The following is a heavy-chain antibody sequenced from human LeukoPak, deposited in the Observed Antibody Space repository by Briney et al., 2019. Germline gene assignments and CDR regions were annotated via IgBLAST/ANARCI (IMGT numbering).Heavy chain of an antibody. D-gene: IGHD1-1*01. CDR1: GFTFSSYA. CDR2: ISGSGGST. Sequence: QAGGSLRLSCAASGFTFSSYAMSWVRQAPGKGLEWVSAISGSGGSTYYADSVKGRFTISRDNSKNTLYLQMNSLRAEDTAVYYCAKAITESSGTKDPPDYWGQGTLVTVSS. J-gene: IGHJ4*02. V-gene: IGHV3-23*01. CDR3: AKAITESSGTKDPPDY.